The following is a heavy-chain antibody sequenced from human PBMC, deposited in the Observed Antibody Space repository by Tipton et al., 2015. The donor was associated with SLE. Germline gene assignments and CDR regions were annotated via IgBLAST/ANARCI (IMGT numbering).Heavy chain of an antibody. Sequence: TLSLTCTVSGGSISSYYWSWIRQPPGKGLEWIGYIYYSGSTNSNPSLKSRVTISVDTSKNQFSLKLSSVTAADTAVYYCARAAAVAPSDNLFDPWGQGTLVTVSS. CDR2: IYYSGST. J-gene: IGHJ5*02. V-gene: IGHV4-59*01. CDR3: ARAAAVAPSDNLFDP. D-gene: IGHD6-19*01. CDR1: GGSISSYY.